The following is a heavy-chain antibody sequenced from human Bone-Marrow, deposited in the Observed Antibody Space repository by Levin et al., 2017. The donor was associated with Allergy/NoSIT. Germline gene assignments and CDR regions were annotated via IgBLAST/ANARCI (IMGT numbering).Heavy chain of an antibody. V-gene: IGHV5-10-1*01. Sequence: GESLKISCQVSGYSFTNYWVSWVRQMPGKGLEWMGRIDPSDSYIDYSPSFQGHVTISADNSINTAYLQWSSLKAPDTAMYFCARHASDYDFGFAFFDYWGQGTLVTVSS. D-gene: IGHD5-12*01. CDR3: ARHASDYDFGFAFFDY. J-gene: IGHJ4*02. CDR2: IDPSDSYI. CDR1: GYSFTNYW.